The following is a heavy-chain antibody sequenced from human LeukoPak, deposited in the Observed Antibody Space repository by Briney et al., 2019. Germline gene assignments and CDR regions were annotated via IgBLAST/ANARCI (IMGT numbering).Heavy chain of an antibody. CDR3: ARVNMLPGPYWYFDL. V-gene: IGHV1-46*01. Sequence: GASVKVSCKASGYTFTSYYMHWVRQPPGQGLEWMGIINPSGGSTSYAQKFQGRVTMTRDTSTSTVYMELSSLRSEDTAVYYCARVNMLPGPYWYFDLWGRGTLVTVSS. D-gene: IGHD2/OR15-2a*01. CDR1: GYTFTSYY. CDR2: INPSGGST. J-gene: IGHJ2*01.